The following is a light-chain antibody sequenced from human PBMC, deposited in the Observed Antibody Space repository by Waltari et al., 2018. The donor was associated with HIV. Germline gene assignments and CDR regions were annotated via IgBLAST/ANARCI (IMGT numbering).Light chain of an antibody. CDR2: DVS. V-gene: IGLV2-14*03. J-gene: IGLJ2*01. Sequence: QSALTQPASVSGSPGQSINISCTGTSSDVGTYNYVSWYQQHPGEAPKLIIYDVSNRPSVVANRFSGSKSGNTASLSISGLQAEDEADYYCSSSTIRTTLEFGGGTKLTVL. CDR1: SSDVGTYNY. CDR3: SSSTIRTTLE.